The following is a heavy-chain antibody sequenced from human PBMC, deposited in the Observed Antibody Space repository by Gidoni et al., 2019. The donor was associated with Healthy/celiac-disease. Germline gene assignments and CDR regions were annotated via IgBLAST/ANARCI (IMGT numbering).Heavy chain of an antibody. CDR1: GFTFSSYA. D-gene: IGHD6-19*01. CDR2: ISGSGGST. V-gene: IGHV3-23*01. J-gene: IGHJ4*02. Sequence: EVQLWESGGGLVQPGGSLRLSCAASGFTFSSYAMSWVRQAPGKGLEWGSAISGSGGSTYYADSVKGRFTISRDNSKNTLYLQMNSLRAEDTAVYYCAKVGGGWKYYFDYWGQGTLVTVSS. CDR3: AKVGGGWKYYFDY.